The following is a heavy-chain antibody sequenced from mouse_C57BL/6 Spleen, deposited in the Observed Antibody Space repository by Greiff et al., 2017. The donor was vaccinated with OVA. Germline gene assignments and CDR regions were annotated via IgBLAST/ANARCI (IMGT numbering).Heavy chain of an antibody. V-gene: IGHV1-75*01. D-gene: IGHD1-1*01. Sequence: QVQLQQSGPELVKPGASVKISCKASGYTFTDYYINWVKQRPGQGLEWIGWIFPGSGSTYYNEKFKGKATLTVDKSSSTAYMLLSSLTSEDSAVYFCARRGFITTVVATPYFDYWGQGTTLTVSS. CDR1: GYTFTDYY. CDR3: ARRGFITTVVATPYFDY. J-gene: IGHJ2*01. CDR2: IFPGSGST.